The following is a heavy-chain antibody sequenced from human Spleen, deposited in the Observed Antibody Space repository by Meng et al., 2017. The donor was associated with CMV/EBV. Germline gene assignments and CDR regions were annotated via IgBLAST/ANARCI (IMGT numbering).Heavy chain of an antibody. CDR3: ARDSPGGYGYFDS. CDR2: IHYSGTT. V-gene: IGHV4-30-4*01. Sequence: QAQLQWPGPGLLNSSQTLSLTCTVSDGFTTSDDYYWSWIRQPPGKGLEWIGYIHYSGTTYYNPSLKSRIAISLDTSKNQFSLNLNSVTAADAAVYYCARDSPGGYGYFDSWGQGTLVTVSS. J-gene: IGHJ4*02. CDR1: DGFTTSDDYY. D-gene: IGHD5-12*01.